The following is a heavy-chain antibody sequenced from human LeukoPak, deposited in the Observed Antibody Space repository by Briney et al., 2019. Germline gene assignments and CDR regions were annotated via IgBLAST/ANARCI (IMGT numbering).Heavy chain of an antibody. D-gene: IGHD3-3*01. Sequence: PSQILSLTCTVSGGSISSGGYYWSWIRQPPGKGLEWIGYIYHSGSTYYNPSLKSRVTISVDRSKNQFSLKLSSVTAADTAVYYCARVSYDFWSGYVDYWGQGTLVTVSS. CDR2: IYHSGST. J-gene: IGHJ4*02. CDR3: ARVSYDFWSGYVDY. V-gene: IGHV4-30-2*01. CDR1: GGSISSGGYY.